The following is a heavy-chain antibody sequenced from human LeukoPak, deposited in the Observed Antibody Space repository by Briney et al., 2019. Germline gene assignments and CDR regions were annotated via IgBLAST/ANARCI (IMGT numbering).Heavy chain of an antibody. CDR1: GFTFSRYG. V-gene: IGHV3-33*01. CDR2: IWYDGSNQ. Sequence: GRSLRLSCAASGFTFSRYGMHWVRQAPGKGLEWVAIIWYDGSNQYYADSVKGRFTISKDNSKNTLYLQMNSLRVEDTAIYYCARDKGASGWYGDYWGQGTLVTVSS. J-gene: IGHJ4*02. CDR3: ARDKGASGWYGDY. D-gene: IGHD6-19*01.